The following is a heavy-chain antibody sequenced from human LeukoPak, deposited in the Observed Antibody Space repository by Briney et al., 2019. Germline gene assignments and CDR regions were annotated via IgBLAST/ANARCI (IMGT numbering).Heavy chain of an antibody. J-gene: IGHJ5*02. CDR1: GGSISSGSYY. V-gene: IGHV4-61*10. Sequence: PSETLSLTCTVSGGSISSGSYYWSWIRQPAGKGLEWIGEINHSGSTNYNPSLKSRVTISVDTSKNQFSLKLSSVTAADTAVYYCARGPLRGRWFDPWGQGTLVTVSS. CDR3: ARGPLRGRWFDP. CDR2: INHSGST. D-gene: IGHD3-16*01.